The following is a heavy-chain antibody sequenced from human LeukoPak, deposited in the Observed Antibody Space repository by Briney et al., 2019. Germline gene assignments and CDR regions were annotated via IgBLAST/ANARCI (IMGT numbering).Heavy chain of an antibody. J-gene: IGHJ6*03. CDR1: GFTFISYA. CDR3: AKCPVGAYYYYYYMDV. D-gene: IGHD1-26*01. Sequence: PGGSLRLSCAASGFTFISYAMSWVRQAPGKGLEWVSAISGSGGSTYYADSVKGRFTISRDNSKNTLYLQMNSLRAEDTAVYYCAKCPVGAYYYYYYMDVWGKGATVTVSS. V-gene: IGHV3-23*01. CDR2: ISGSGGST.